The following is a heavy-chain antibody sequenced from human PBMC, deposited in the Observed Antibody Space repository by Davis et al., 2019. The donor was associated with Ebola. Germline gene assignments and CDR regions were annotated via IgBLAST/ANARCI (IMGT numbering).Heavy chain of an antibody. CDR3: ARIYYYGSGIPAYYFDY. J-gene: IGHJ4*02. CDR1: GGSISSSSYY. Sequence: SETLSLTCTVSGGSISSSSYYWGWIRQPPGKGLEWIGSIYYSGSTYYNPSLKSRVTISVDTSKNQFSLKLSSATAADTAVYYCARIYYYGSGIPAYYFDYWGQGTLVTVSS. V-gene: IGHV4-39*01. CDR2: IYYSGST. D-gene: IGHD3-10*01.